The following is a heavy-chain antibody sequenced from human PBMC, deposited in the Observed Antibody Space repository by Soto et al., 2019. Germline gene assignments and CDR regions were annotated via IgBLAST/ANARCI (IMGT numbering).Heavy chain of an antibody. CDR3: ARVSGYGLVEGDYGMDV. D-gene: IGHD5-12*01. CDR2: IWYDGSNK. CDR1: GFTFSSYG. Sequence: GGSLRLSCAASGFTFSSYGMHWVRQAPGKGLEWVAVIWYDGSNKYYADSVKGRFTISRDNSKNTLYLQMNSLRAEDTAVYYCARVSGYGLVEGDYGMDVWGQGTTVTVSS. J-gene: IGHJ6*02. V-gene: IGHV3-33*01.